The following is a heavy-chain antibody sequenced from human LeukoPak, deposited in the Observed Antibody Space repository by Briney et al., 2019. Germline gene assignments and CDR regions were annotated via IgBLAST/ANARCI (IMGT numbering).Heavy chain of an antibody. Sequence: GASVKVSCKASGYTFTGYYMHWVRQAPGQGLEWMGWINPNSGGTNYAQKFQGRVTMTRDTSISTAYMELSRLRSDDTAVYYCARVNYGDAGAFGIWGQGTMVTVSS. D-gene: IGHD4-17*01. CDR3: ARVNYGDAGAFGI. V-gene: IGHV1-2*02. CDR1: GYTFTGYY. CDR2: INPNSGGT. J-gene: IGHJ3*02.